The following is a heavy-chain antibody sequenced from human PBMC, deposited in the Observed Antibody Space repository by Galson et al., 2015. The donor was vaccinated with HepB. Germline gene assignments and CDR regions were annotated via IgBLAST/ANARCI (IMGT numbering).Heavy chain of an antibody. D-gene: IGHD3-10*01. CDR2: IYYSGST. Sequence: TLSLTCTVSGGSISSGGYYWSWIRQHPGKGLEWIGYIYYSGSTYYNPSLKSRVTISVDTSKNQFSLKLSSVTAADTAVYYCARERGDDLWFGESPFDYWGQGTLVTVSS. J-gene: IGHJ4*02. V-gene: IGHV4-31*03. CDR3: ARERGDDLWFGESPFDY. CDR1: GGSISSGGYY.